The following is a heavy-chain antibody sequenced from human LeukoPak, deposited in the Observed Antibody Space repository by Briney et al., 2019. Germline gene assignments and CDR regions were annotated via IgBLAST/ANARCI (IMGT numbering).Heavy chain of an antibody. CDR3: ARERGYYYGSGSYYEYDY. CDR2: MNPNSGNT. CDR1: GYTFTSYG. D-gene: IGHD3-10*01. J-gene: IGHJ4*02. V-gene: IGHV1-18*01. Sequence: ASVKVSCKASGYTFTSYGISWVRQAPGQGLEWMGWMNPNSGNTGYAQKLQGRVTMTTDTSTSTAYMELRSLRSDDTAVYYCARERGYYYGSGSYYEYDYWGQGTLVTVSS.